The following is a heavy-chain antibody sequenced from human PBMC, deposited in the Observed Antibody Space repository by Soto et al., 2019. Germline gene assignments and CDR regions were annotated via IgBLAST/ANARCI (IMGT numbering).Heavy chain of an antibody. CDR2: ISSSSGYI. D-gene: IGHD1-1*01. CDR1: GFTFSTYS. J-gene: IGHJ4*02. Sequence: EVQLVESGGGLVKPGVSLRLSCVVSGFTFSTYSMNWVRQAPGKGLEGVSSISSSSGYIYYADSVKGRFTISRDNAKNSLYLHMNSLRAEDTAVYYCARDPGRGNAYNVDYWGQGTLVTVSS. V-gene: IGHV3-21*01. CDR3: ARDPGRGNAYNVDY.